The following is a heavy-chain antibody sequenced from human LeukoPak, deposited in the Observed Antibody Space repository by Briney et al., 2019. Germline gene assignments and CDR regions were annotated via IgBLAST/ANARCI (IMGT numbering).Heavy chain of an antibody. D-gene: IGHD2-2*02. CDR2: IYHSGST. Sequence: SETLSLTCTVSGYSISSGYYWGWIRQPPGKGLEWIGSIYHSGSTYYNPPLKSRVTISVDTSKNQFSLKLSSVTAADTAVYDCNVVVPAAIAGGDYWGQGTLVTVSS. J-gene: IGHJ4*02. V-gene: IGHV4-38-2*02. CDR3: NVVVPAAIAGGDY. CDR1: GYSISSGYY.